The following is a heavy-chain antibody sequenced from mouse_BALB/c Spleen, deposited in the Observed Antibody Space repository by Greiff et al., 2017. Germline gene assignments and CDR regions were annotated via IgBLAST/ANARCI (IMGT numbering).Heavy chain of an antibody. J-gene: IGHJ3*01. Sequence: VKLQESGAELVRPGASVKLSCKALGYTFTDYEMHWVKQTPVHGLEWIGAIHPGSGGTAYNQKFKGKATLTADKSSSTAYMELSSLTSEDSAVYYCTRGGLRQGAWFAYWGQGTLVTVSA. CDR1: GYTFTDYE. D-gene: IGHD2-2*01. CDR3: TRGGLRQGAWFAY. V-gene: IGHV1-15*01. CDR2: IHPGSGGT.